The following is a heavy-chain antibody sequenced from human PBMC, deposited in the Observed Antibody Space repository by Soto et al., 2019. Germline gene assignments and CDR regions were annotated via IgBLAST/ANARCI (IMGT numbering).Heavy chain of an antibody. V-gene: IGHV4-34*01. CDR2: INHSGSA. J-gene: IGHJ5*02. Sequence: AETLSLTCAVYGGSFISYHWTCVRHAPVKWREWIVEINHSGSANYNPSLKSRVTMSGDTSKNQFSLKLASVIAADTAVYYCARGLPRRTLAAARMFGGVSGGWFDPWGQGTLVTVSS. CDR3: ARGLPRRTLAAARMFGGVSGGWFDP. D-gene: IGHD6-13*01. CDR1: GGSFISYH.